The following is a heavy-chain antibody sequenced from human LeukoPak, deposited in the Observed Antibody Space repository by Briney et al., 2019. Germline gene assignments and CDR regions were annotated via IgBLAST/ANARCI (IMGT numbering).Heavy chain of an antibody. D-gene: IGHD5-12*01. Sequence: PSETLSLTCTVSGGSIGSDYWSWIRQPPGKELEWIGYISNSGSTNYNPSLKSRVTISGDTSKRQFSLKLSAVTPADTAVYYCASGSVARFDYWGQGALVTVSS. J-gene: IGHJ4*02. CDR2: ISNSGST. V-gene: IGHV4-59*08. CDR3: ASGSVARFDY. CDR1: GGSIGSDY.